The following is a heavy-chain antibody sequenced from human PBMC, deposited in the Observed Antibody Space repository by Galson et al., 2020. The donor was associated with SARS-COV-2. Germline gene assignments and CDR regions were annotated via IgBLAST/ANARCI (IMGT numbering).Heavy chain of an antibody. CDR2: ISHSGST. V-gene: IGHV4-30-2*01. Sequence: SETLSLTCAVSGASISSGGYSWSWIRQPPGKGLEWIGYISHSGSTYYNPSLKSRVTISVDRSKNQFSLKLSSVTAADTAVYYCARESRWDLYFDHWGQGALVTVSS. CDR3: ARESRWDLYFDH. J-gene: IGHJ4*02. D-gene: IGHD1-26*01. CDR1: GASISSGGYS.